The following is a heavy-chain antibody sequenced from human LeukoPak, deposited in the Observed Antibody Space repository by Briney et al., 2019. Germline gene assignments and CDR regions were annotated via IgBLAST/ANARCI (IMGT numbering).Heavy chain of an antibody. J-gene: IGHJ3*02. CDR2: ISTDGHSI. Sequence: PGGSLRLSCAASGFTFSAYWMHWVRQAPGKGLVWVSRISTDGHSISYADSVKGRFTISRDNAKNTLYLQMNSLRVEDTAVYYCAGAPQWLAYAYDIWGQGTMVTVSS. V-gene: IGHV3-74*01. CDR3: AGAPQWLAYAYDI. D-gene: IGHD6-19*01. CDR1: GFTFSAYW.